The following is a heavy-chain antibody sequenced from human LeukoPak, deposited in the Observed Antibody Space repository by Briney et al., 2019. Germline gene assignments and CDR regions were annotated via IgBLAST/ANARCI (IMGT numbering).Heavy chain of an antibody. CDR1: GFTFSSYS. CDR3: ARANPPAISFFDW. CDR2: ISGSGGSI. Sequence: GGSLRLSCAASGFTFSSYSMNWVRLAPGKGLEWVTSISGSGGSIYYADSVKGRFTICRDNAKNSLDLQMNSLRAEDTAVYYCARANPPAISFFDWWGQGTLVSVSS. D-gene: IGHD3-9*01. V-gene: IGHV3-21*01. J-gene: IGHJ4*02.